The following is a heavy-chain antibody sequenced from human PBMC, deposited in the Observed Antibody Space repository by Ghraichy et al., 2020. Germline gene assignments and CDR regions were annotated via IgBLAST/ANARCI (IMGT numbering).Heavy chain of an antibody. CDR1: GFTFSSYG. V-gene: IGHV3-30*18. Sequence: GEYLNISCAASGFTFSSYGMHWVRQAPGRGLEWVAVISHDGSKKYYADSVKGRFTISRDNSKNTLYLQMNSLRTEDTAVYYCAKDHVRQSTSPWSTEYSYNNRDYYYMDDWGKGTTVTVSS. D-gene: IGHD3-10*01. J-gene: IGHJ6*03. CDR2: ISHDGSKK. CDR3: AKDHVRQSTSPWSTEYSYNNRDYYYMDD.